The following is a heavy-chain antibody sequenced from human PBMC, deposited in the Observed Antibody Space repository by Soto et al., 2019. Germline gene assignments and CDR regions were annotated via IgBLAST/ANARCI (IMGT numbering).Heavy chain of an antibody. D-gene: IGHD3-3*01. V-gene: IGHV1-24*01. Sequence: ASVKVSCKVSGYTLTELSMHWVRQAPGKGLEWMGGFDPEDGETIYAQKFQGRVTMTEDTSTDTAYMELSSLRSEDTAVYYCAMWRLLRVSGYYYGMDVWRQRTTVTVSS. J-gene: IGHJ6*02. CDR2: FDPEDGET. CDR3: AMWRLLRVSGYYYGMDV. CDR1: GYTLTELS.